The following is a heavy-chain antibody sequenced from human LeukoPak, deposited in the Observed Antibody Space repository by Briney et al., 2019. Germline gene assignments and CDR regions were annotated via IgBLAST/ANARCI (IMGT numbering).Heavy chain of an antibody. Sequence: GGSLRLSCAASGFTFSSYGMHWVRQAPGKGLEWVAFIRYDGSNKYYADTVKGRFTISRDNSKNTLYLQMNSLRAEDTAVYYCAKDKHSSRLVPYYFDYWGQGTLVTVSS. CDR3: AKDKHSSRLVPYYFDY. J-gene: IGHJ4*02. CDR2: IRYDGSNK. V-gene: IGHV3-30*02. CDR1: GFTFSSYG. D-gene: IGHD6-13*01.